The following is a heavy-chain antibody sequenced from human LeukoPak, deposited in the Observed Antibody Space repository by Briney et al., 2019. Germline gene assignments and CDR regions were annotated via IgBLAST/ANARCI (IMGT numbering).Heavy chain of an antibody. CDR3: ARGRYSYGSLDAFDI. D-gene: IGHD5-18*01. CDR1: GYTFTGYY. J-gene: IGHJ3*02. V-gene: IGHV1-2*02. CDR2: INPNSGGT. Sequence: EASVKVSCKASGYTFTGYYMHWVRQAPGQGLEWMGWINPNSGGTNYAQKFQGRVTMTRDTSISTAYMELSRLRSDDTAVYYCARGRYSYGSLDAFDIWGQGTMVTVS.